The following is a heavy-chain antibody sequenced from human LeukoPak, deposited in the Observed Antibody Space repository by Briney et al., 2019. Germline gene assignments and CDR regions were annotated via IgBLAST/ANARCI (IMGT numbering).Heavy chain of an antibody. CDR3: ARAYEYGWFDP. J-gene: IGHJ5*02. V-gene: IGHV1-2*02. D-gene: IGHD4/OR15-4a*01. Sequence: GASVKVSCKASGYTVTDYYRHWLRKAPGKGLEWMGWVNPKSGATNYAQRFQGRVTMTWQTSISTGNMELSSLRSDDTAVYYCARAYEYGWFDPWGQGTLVTVSS. CDR2: VNPKSGAT. CDR1: GYTVTDYY.